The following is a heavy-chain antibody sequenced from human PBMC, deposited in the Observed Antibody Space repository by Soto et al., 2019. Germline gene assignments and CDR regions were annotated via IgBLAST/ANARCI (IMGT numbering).Heavy chain of an antibody. V-gene: IGHV4-34*01. CDR3: GRVVIKMAMQSIHS. CDR1: GGSLSGYY. D-gene: IGHD3-3*01. CDR2: VNPGGIT. J-gene: IGHJ4*02. Sequence: SETLSLTCAVYGGSLSGYYWTWIRQPPGKGLEWIGEVNPGGITNYSPSVKSRLTISLDTSKKQVSLEMTSVTAADTAVYYCGRVVIKMAMQSIHSWGPGTMVTVYS.